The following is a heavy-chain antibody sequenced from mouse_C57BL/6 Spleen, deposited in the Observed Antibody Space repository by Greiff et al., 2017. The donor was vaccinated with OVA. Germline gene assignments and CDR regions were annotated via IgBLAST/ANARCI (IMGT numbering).Heavy chain of an antibody. CDR2: IDPETGGT. V-gene: IGHV1-15*01. J-gene: IGHJ2*01. CDR3: TKIGVPRYDGYFDY. CDR1: GYTFTDYE. Sequence: QVQLKESGAELVRPGASVKMSCKASGYTFTDYEMHWVKQTPVHGLEWIGGIDPETGGTAYNQKFKGKAILTADKSSSTAYMELRSLTSEDSAVYYCTKIGVPRYDGYFDYWGQGTTLTVSS. D-gene: IGHD2-3*01.